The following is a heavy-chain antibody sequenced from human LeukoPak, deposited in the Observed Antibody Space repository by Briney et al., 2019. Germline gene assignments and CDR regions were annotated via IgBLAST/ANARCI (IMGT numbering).Heavy chain of an antibody. V-gene: IGHV4-39*07. Sequence: SETLSLTCTVSGGSISSSSYYWGWIRQPPGKGLEWIGSIFYSGSTYYSPSLKSRVTISLDTSKKQFSLKLRSVTAADTAVYYCARAPYYYYMDVWGKGTTVTVSS. CDR3: ARAPYYYYMDV. CDR1: GGSISSSSYY. CDR2: IFYSGST. J-gene: IGHJ6*03.